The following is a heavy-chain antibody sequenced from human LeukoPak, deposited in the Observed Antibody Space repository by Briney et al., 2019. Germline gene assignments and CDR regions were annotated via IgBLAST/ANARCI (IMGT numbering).Heavy chain of an antibody. Sequence: SETLSLTCTVSGGSISSYYWGWIRQPPGKGLEWIGYIYYSGSTNYNPSLKSRVTISVDTSKNQFSLKLSSVTAADTAVYYCARGLLYYSSGYYAGGYYYFDYWGQGTLVTVSS. V-gene: IGHV4-59*01. J-gene: IGHJ4*02. CDR2: IYYSGST. D-gene: IGHD3-22*01. CDR3: ARGLLYYSSGYYAGGYYYFDY. CDR1: GGSISSYY.